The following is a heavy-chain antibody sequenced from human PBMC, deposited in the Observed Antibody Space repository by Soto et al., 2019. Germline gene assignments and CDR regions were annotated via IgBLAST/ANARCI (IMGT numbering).Heavy chain of an antibody. CDR2: MYPDGSR. Sequence: EVQLVESGGDLVQPGGSLRLSCVASGFIVSGSYMSWVRQAPGEGLEWVSVMYPDGSRHYAESVKGRFAISRQNSENRVYLQMNSLRTEDRAVYYCAKDRGNYGDGGLDYWGQGTLVTVSS. J-gene: IGHJ4*02. CDR1: GFIVSGSY. V-gene: IGHV3-53*04. D-gene: IGHD4-17*01. CDR3: AKDRGNYGDGGLDY.